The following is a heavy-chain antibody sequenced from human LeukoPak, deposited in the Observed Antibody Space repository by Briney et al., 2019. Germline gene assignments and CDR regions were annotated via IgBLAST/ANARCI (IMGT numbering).Heavy chain of an antibody. D-gene: IGHD3-22*01. CDR1: GFTFSSYA. CDR3: ARATYDSSAVDAFDI. Sequence: GGSLRLSCAASGFTFSSYAMSWVRQAPGKGLEWVAYTNTAGNTIYYADSMKGRFTISRDNAKNSLYLQMNTLRAEDTAVYYCARATYDSSAVDAFDIWGQGTMVTVSS. V-gene: IGHV3-48*04. J-gene: IGHJ3*02. CDR2: TNTAGNTI.